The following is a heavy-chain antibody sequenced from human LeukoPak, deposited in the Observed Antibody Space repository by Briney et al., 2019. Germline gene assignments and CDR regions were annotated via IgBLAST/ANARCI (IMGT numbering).Heavy chain of an antibody. D-gene: IGHD4-17*01. CDR1: GGSISGSY. CDR2: MYNSGST. CDR3: ARGIESYGDYGY. V-gene: IGHV4-59*01. Sequence: KPSETLSLTCTVSGGSISGSYWSWIRQPPGKGLEWIAYMYNSGSTNYNPSLKSRVTISIDTSKNQFSPKLSSLTAADTAIYYCARGIESYGDYGYWGQGILVTVSS. J-gene: IGHJ4*02.